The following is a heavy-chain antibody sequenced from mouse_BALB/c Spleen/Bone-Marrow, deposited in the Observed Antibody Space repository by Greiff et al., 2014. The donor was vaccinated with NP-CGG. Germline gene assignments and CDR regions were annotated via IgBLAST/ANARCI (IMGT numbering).Heavy chain of an antibody. Sequence: QVQLQQSGPGLVAPSQSLSITCTVSGFSLTSYGVHWVRQPPGKGPEWLGVIWAGGSTNYNSALMSRLSISKDNSKSQVFLKMNSLQTDDTAMYYCARDGTAYWGQGTLVTVSA. CDR1: GFSLTSYG. CDR3: ARDGTAY. J-gene: IGHJ3*01. D-gene: IGHD4-1*01. CDR2: IWAGGST. V-gene: IGHV2-9*02.